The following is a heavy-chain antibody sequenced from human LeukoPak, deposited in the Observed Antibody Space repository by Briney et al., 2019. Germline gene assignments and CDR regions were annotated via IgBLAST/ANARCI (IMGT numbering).Heavy chain of an antibody. CDR2: IYPDDSDT. D-gene: IGHD1-26*01. CDR3: ARPFSGSYYSGGFDI. CDR1: GYSFTSYW. Sequence: GESLKISCKASGYSFTSYWIAWVRPMPGKGLESMGIIYPDDSDTKYSPSFQGQVTISADKSISTAYLQWSSLKASDTAMYYCARPFSGSYYSGGFDIWAKGQWSPSLQ. J-gene: IGHJ3*02. V-gene: IGHV5-51*01.